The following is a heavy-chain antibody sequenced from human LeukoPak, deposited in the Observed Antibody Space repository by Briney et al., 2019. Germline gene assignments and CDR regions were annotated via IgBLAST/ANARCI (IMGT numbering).Heavy chain of an antibody. CDR3: AKWPHGLSTGDDAFDI. D-gene: IGHD7-27*01. CDR2: ISGSGGST. Sequence: GGSLRLSCAASGFTFSSYAMSWVRQAPGKGLEWVSAISGSGGSTYYADSVKGRFTISRDNSKNTLYLQMNSLRAEDTAVYYCAKWPHGLSTGDDAFDIWGQGTMVTVSS. CDR1: GFTFSSYA. J-gene: IGHJ3*02. V-gene: IGHV3-23*01.